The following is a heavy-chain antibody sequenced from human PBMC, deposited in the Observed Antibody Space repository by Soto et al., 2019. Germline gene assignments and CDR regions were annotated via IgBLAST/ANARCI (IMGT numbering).Heavy chain of an antibody. CDR1: GGSISSSSYY. CDR2: IYYSGST. V-gene: IGHV4-39*01. CDR3: ARHNCSGGSCRGGMDV. J-gene: IGHJ6*02. D-gene: IGHD2-15*01. Sequence: LSLTCAVSGGSISSSSYYWGWIRQPPGKGLEWIGSIYYSGSTYYNPSLKSRVTISVDTSKNQFSLKLSSVTAADTAVYYCARHNCSGGSCRGGMDVWGQGTTVTVSS.